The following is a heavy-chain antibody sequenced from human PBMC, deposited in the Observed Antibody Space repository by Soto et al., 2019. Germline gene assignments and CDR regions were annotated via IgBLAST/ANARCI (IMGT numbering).Heavy chain of an antibody. CDR1: GYTFTSYA. CDR3: ARGYCSSTSCYAYNWFDP. D-gene: IGHD2-2*01. CDR2: INAGNGNT. V-gene: IGHV1-3*01. Sequence: QVQLVQSGAEVKKPGASVKVSCKASGYTFTSYAMHWVRQAPGQRLEWMGWINAGNGNTKYSQKFQGRVTITMDTAASTAYMELSSLRSEDTAVYYCARGYCSSTSCYAYNWFDPWVQGTLVTVSS. J-gene: IGHJ5*02.